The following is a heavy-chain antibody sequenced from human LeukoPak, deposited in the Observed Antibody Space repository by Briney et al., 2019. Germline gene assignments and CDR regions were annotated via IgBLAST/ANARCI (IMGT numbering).Heavy chain of an antibody. J-gene: IGHJ4*02. CDR2: ISGSGGST. Sequence: GGSLRLSCAASGFTFSSYGMSWVRQAPGKGLEWVSAISGSGGSTYYADSVKGRFTISRDNSKNTLYLQMNSLRAEDTAVYYCAKGGYYDSSGYYDYWGQGTLVTVSS. V-gene: IGHV3-23*01. D-gene: IGHD3-22*01. CDR1: GFTFSSYG. CDR3: AKGGYYDSSGYYDY.